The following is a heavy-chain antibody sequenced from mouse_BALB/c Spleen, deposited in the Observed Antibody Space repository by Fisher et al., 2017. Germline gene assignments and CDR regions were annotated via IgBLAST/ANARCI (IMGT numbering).Heavy chain of an antibody. V-gene: IGHV1-50*01. Sequence: KFKGKATITADTSSSTAYMELSSLTSEDSAVYYCATLRASYGGAMDYWGQGTSVTVSS. CDR3: ATLRASYGGAMDY. D-gene: IGHD2-10*01. J-gene: IGHJ4*01.